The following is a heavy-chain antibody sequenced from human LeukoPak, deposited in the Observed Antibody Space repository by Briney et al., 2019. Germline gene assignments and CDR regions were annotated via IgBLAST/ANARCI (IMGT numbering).Heavy chain of an antibody. CDR3: ARTSNLGYCNSASCYHYYMDV. J-gene: IGHJ6*03. CDR2: ISYDGNNK. CDR1: GFTFNSYA. V-gene: IGHV3-30-3*01. Sequence: PGRSLRLSCAASGFTFNSYAMHWARQAPGEGLGWVAVISYDGNNKFYADSVKGRFTISRDNSKNTLYLQMNSLRAEDTAVYYCARTSNLGYCNSASCYHYYMDVWGKGTTVTVSS. D-gene: IGHD2-2*01.